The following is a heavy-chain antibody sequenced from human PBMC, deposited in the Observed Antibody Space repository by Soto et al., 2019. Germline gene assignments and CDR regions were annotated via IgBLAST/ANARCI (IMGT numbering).Heavy chain of an antibody. J-gene: IGHJ4*02. CDR2: IYHSGST. D-gene: IGHD5-18*01. Sequence: NPSETLSLTCAVSGGSISSGGYSWSWIRQPPGKGLEWIGYIYHSGSTFYNPSLKSRVTISIDKSKNQFSLKLSSVTAADTAVYYCARGWIQTFFYWGQGTLVTVSS. V-gene: IGHV4-30-2*02. CDR1: GGSISSGGYS. CDR3: ARGWIQTFFY.